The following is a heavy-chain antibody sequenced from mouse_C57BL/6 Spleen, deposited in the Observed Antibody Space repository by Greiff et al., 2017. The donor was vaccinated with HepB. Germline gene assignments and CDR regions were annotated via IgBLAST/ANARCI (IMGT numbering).Heavy chain of an antibody. Sequence: DVKLVESGGGLVQPKGSLKLSCAASGFTFNTYAMHWVRQAPGKGLEWVARIRSKSSNYATYYADSVKDRFTISRDDSQSMLYLQMNNLKTEDTAMYYCVRGHYYGSSYDWYFDVWGTGTTVTVSS. J-gene: IGHJ1*03. CDR1: GFTFNTYA. V-gene: IGHV10-3*01. D-gene: IGHD1-1*01. CDR3: VRGHYYGSSYDWYFDV. CDR2: IRSKSSNYAT.